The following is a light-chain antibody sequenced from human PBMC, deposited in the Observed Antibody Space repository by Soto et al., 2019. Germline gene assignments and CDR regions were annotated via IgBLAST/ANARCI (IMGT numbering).Light chain of an antibody. Sequence: QSVLTQPPSASGTPGQRVTISCSGSSSNIGNNYVYWYQMVPGTPPKLLIYRNNQRPSGVPDRFSGSRSGTSASLAISGLRSEDEADYYCAAWDDSLSGRGVFGGGTKLTVL. CDR1: SSNIGNNY. V-gene: IGLV1-47*01. J-gene: IGLJ2*01. CDR3: AAWDDSLSGRGV. CDR2: RNN.